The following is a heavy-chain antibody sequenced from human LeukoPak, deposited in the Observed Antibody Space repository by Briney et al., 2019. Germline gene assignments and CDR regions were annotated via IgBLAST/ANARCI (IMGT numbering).Heavy chain of an antibody. V-gene: IGHV3-48*03. Sequence: GGSLRLSCAASGFTFSSYEMNWVRQAPGEGLEWVSYISSSGRTIYYADSVKGRFTISRDNAKNSLYLQMNSLRAEDTAVYYCARIPRIATPGAYFWGQGTLVTVSS. CDR3: ARIPRIATPGAYF. CDR2: ISSSGRTI. CDR1: GFTFSSYE. J-gene: IGHJ4*02. D-gene: IGHD6-13*01.